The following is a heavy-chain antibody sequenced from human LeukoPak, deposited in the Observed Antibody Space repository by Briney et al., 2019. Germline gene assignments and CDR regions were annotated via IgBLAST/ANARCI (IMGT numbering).Heavy chain of an antibody. Sequence: PGRSLRLSCTASGFSFSGYALHWVRQAPGKGLEWVTLISYDGINKNYADSVKGRFTISRDNSKNTLYLQMNSLRDEDTAVYYCASGFSSSPYFDYWGQGTLVTVSS. CDR1: GFSFSGYA. D-gene: IGHD6-6*01. V-gene: IGHV3-30-3*01. CDR2: ISYDGINK. CDR3: ASGFSSSPYFDY. J-gene: IGHJ4*02.